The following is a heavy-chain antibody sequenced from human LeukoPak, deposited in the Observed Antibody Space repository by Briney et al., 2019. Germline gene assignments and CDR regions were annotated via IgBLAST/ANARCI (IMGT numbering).Heavy chain of an antibody. CDR2: ISSSNSYT. CDR3: ARYKTYSSGWYSRMY. J-gene: IGHJ4*02. CDR1: GFTFSDYY. V-gene: IGHV3-11*06. Sequence: GGSLRLSCAASGFTFSDYYMSWIRQAPGKGLEWVSYISSSNSYTNYADSVKGRFYADSVKGRFTISRDNAKNSLYLQMNSLRAEDTAVYYCARYKTYSSGWYSRMYWGQGTLVTVSS. D-gene: IGHD6-19*01.